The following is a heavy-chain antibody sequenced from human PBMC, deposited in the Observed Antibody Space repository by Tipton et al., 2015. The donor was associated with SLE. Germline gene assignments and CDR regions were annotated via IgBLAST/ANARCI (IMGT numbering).Heavy chain of an antibody. Sequence: SLRLSCAASGFTFSSYAMHWVRQAPGKGLEWVAVISYDGSNKYYADSVKGRFTISRDNAKNSLYLQMNSLRAEDTAVYYCARGGLLSSKWHWFDPWGQGTLVTVSS. CDR1: GFTFSSYA. CDR2: ISYDGSNK. D-gene: IGHD6-13*01. J-gene: IGHJ5*02. CDR3: ARGGLLSSKWHWFDP. V-gene: IGHV3-30-3*01.